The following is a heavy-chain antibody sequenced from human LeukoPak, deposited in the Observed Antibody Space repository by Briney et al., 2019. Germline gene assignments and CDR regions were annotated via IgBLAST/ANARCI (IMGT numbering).Heavy chain of an antibody. CDR2: IYYSGST. D-gene: IGHD6-13*01. CDR3: ARHRTRWGGSGIAASIDY. J-gene: IGHJ4*02. V-gene: IGHV4-39*01. CDR1: GGSISSGSYY. Sequence: SETLSLTCTVSGGSISSGSYYWVWIPQPPGKGLELIGTIYYSGSTYYNPSLKSRGTISVDTSKNHFSLKLSSVTAADTAVYYCARHRTRWGGSGIAASIDYWGQGTLVTVSS.